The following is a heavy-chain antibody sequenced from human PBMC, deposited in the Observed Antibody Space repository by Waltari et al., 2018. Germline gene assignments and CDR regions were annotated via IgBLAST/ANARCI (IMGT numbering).Heavy chain of an antibody. CDR1: GFTFSSYA. Sequence: EVQLLESGGGLVQPGGSLRLSCAASGFTFSSYAMSWVRQAPGKGLEWVSVIYSGGSTYYADSVKGRFTISRDNSKNTLYLQMNSLRAEDTAVYYCAKDPSPKRVVVINDNWFDPWGQGTLVTVSS. CDR3: AKDPSPKRVVVINDNWFDP. J-gene: IGHJ5*02. D-gene: IGHD3-22*01. V-gene: IGHV3-23*03. CDR2: IYSGGST.